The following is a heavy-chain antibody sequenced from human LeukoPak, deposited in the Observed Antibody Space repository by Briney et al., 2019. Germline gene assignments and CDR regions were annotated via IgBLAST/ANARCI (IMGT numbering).Heavy chain of an antibody. V-gene: IGHV3-23*01. CDR1: GFIVSSKY. CDR3: AKGGYYYDSSGYPFFDY. Sequence: PGGSLRLSCAASGFIVSSKYMSWVRQAPGKGLEWVSAISGSGGSTYYADSVKGRFTISRDNSKNTLYLQMNSLRAEDTAVYYCAKGGYYYDSSGYPFFDYWGQGTLVTVSS. J-gene: IGHJ4*02. CDR2: ISGSGGST. D-gene: IGHD3-22*01.